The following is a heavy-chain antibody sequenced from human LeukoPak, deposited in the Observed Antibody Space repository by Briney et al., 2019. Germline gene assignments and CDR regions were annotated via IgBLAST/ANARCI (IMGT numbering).Heavy chain of an antibody. CDR1: GFTFNFTFSDYY. Sequence: AGGSLRLSCAASGFTFNFTFSDYYMHWIRQAPGKGLEWVSYITSSSSTMFYADSVKGRFTISRDNAENSMYLQMNSLRADDTAVYYCARDLDDYNALPPFFQHWGQGTLVTVSS. J-gene: IGHJ1*01. V-gene: IGHV3-11*01. CDR2: ITSSSSTM. CDR3: ARDLDDYNALPPFFQH. D-gene: IGHD5-24*01.